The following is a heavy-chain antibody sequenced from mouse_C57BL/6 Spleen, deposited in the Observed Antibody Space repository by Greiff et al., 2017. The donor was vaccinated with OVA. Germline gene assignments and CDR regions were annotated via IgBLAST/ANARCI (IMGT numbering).Heavy chain of an antibody. CDR1: GYTFTSYT. Sequence: VQLKESGAELARPGASVKMSCKASGYTFTSYTMHWVKQRPGQGLEWIGYINPSSGYTKYNQKFKDKATLTAVKSSSTAYMHLSSLTSEDSAVXYGARYDSAMDYWGQGTSVTVSS. J-gene: IGHJ4*01. CDR2: INPSSGYT. V-gene: IGHV1-4*01. CDR3: ARYDSAMDY. D-gene: IGHD2-14*01.